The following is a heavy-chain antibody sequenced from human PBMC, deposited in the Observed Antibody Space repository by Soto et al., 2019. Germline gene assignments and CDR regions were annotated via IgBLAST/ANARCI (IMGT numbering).Heavy chain of an antibody. D-gene: IGHD3-3*01. Sequence: ASVKVSCKASGYTFTSYDINWVRQATGQGLEWMGWMNPNSGNTGYAQKFQGRVTMTRNTSISTAYMELSSLRSEDTAVYYCARVLRFLGKRAFDIWGQGTMVTVSS. CDR2: MNPNSGNT. J-gene: IGHJ3*02. CDR3: ARVLRFLGKRAFDI. CDR1: GYTFTSYD. V-gene: IGHV1-8*01.